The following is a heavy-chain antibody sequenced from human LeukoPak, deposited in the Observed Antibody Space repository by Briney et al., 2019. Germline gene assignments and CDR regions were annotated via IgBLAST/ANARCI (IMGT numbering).Heavy chain of an antibody. CDR3: ASRLSGYDDAFDI. Sequence: ASVKVSCKASGYTFTSYDINWVRQATGQGLEWMGWMNPNSGNTGYAQKFQGRVTMTRNTSISTAYMELSSLRSEDTAVYYCASRLSGYDDAFDIWGQGTMVTVSS. J-gene: IGHJ3*02. D-gene: IGHD3-22*01. CDR2: MNPNSGNT. CDR1: GYTFTSYD. V-gene: IGHV1-8*01.